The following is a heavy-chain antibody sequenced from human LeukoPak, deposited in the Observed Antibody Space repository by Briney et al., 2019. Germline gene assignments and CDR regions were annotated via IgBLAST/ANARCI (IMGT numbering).Heavy chain of an antibody. D-gene: IGHD3-10*02. CDR1: GFTFSSYW. Sequence: GGSLRLSCAASGFTFSSYWMHWVRQAPGKGLVWVSRINSDGSSTSYADSVKGRFTISRDNAKNSLYLQMNSLRAEDTAVYHCAELGITMIGGVWGKGTTVTISS. J-gene: IGHJ6*04. CDR2: INSDGSST. CDR3: AELGITMIGGV. V-gene: IGHV3-74*01.